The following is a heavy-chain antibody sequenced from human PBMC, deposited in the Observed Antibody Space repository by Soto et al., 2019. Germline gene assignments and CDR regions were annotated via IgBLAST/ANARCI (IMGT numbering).Heavy chain of an antibody. J-gene: IGHJ6*03. Sequence: GGSLRLSCAASGFTFSSYAMSWVRQAPGKGLEWVSAISGSGGSTYYADSVKGRFTISRDNSKNTLYLQMNSLRAEDTAVYYCAKSTAVVLPYYYYYMDVWGKGTTVTVSS. CDR1: GFTFSSYA. CDR2: ISGSGGST. D-gene: IGHD2-15*01. V-gene: IGHV3-23*01. CDR3: AKSTAVVLPYYYYYMDV.